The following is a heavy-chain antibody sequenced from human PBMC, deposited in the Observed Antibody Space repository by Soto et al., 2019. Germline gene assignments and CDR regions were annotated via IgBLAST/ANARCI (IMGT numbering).Heavy chain of an antibody. CDR2: INPNSGAT. D-gene: IGHD3-3*01. V-gene: IGHV1-2*02. CDR1: GYTFTGYF. CDR3: ARGGGTILAPLP. J-gene: IGHJ5*02. Sequence: ASVKVSCKAFGYTFTGYFMHWVREAPGQGLEWLGWINPNSGATKYAQKFQGRVTLTRDTSINTAYMEMSMLRSDDTAVYYCARGGGTILAPLPWGQGTLVTVSS.